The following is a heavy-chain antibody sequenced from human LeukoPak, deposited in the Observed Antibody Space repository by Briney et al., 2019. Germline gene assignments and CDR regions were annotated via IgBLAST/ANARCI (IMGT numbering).Heavy chain of an antibody. CDR1: GGSISSDY. CDR2: TYYTGST. CDR3: ARVSAVYGMDV. Sequence: SETLSLTCSVSGGSISSDYWSWIRQPPGKGLEWIGYTYYTGSTNYNPSFKSRVTISVATSKTQFSLKVSSVTPADTAVYYCARVSAVYGMDVWGQGTTVTASS. J-gene: IGHJ6*02. D-gene: IGHD4/OR15-4a*01. V-gene: IGHV4-59*01.